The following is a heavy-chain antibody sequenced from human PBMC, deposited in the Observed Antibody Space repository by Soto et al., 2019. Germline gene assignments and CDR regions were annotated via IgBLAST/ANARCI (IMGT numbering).Heavy chain of an antibody. J-gene: IGHJ4*02. Sequence: EVQLLESGGGLVQPGGSLRLSCAASGFTFSSYAMSWVRQAPGKGLEWDSAISGSGGSTYYADSVKGRFTISRDNSKNTLYLQMNSLRAEDTAVYYCASTKGSYGYGDYWGQGTLVTVSS. CDR1: GFTFSSYA. CDR2: ISGSGGST. V-gene: IGHV3-23*01. D-gene: IGHD5-18*01. CDR3: ASTKGSYGYGDY.